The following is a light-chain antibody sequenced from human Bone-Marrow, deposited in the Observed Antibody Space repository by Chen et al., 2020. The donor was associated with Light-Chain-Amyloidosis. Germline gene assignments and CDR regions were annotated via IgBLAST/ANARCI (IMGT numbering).Light chain of an antibody. V-gene: IGKV3-20*01. Sequence: DIVLTLSPGTLSLSPGAGANLSCRASQTISSNYLTWYQQKFGQAPRLLIYGSSSRATGIPDRLTGSGSGTDFTLTINRLEPEDFAMYYCQQYGTSPLTFGGGTKVEIK. J-gene: IGKJ4*01. CDR3: QQYGTSPLT. CDR2: GSS. CDR1: QTISSNY.